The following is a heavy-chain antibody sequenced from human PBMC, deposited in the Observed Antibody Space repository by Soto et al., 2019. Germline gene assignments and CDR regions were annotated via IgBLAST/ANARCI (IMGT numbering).Heavy chain of an antibody. Sequence: SVKVSCQASGGTFSTHAIIWVRQAPGHGLEWMGGIIPISGTTYYTQKFQGRVTITADEPTSTAFMELSSLKSEDTAVFYCARGYCSGGNCYSGMDVWGQGTMVTVSS. CDR3: ARGYCSGGNCYSGMDV. CDR1: GGTFSTHA. V-gene: IGHV1-69*13. CDR2: IIPISGTT. J-gene: IGHJ6*02. D-gene: IGHD2-15*01.